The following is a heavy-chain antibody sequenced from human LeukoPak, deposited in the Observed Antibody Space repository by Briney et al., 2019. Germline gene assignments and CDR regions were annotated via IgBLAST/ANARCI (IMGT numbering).Heavy chain of an antibody. Sequence: GRSLRLSCAASGFDFSVYGMHWARQAPGKGPDWVAVISYDGSDKYYADSVKGRFTISRDNSKNTLYLQMNTLRTEDTAVYYCAKLGGGYSYGYSGEVTDYWGQGTLVTVSS. CDR3: AKLGGGYSYGYSGEVTDY. CDR1: GFDFSVYG. CDR2: ISYDGSDK. D-gene: IGHD5-18*01. J-gene: IGHJ4*02. V-gene: IGHV3-30*18.